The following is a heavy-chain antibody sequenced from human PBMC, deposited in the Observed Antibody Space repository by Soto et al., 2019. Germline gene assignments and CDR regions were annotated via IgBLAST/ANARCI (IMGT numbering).Heavy chain of an antibody. CDR2: INPSGGST. J-gene: IGHJ4*02. CDR1: GYTFTSYY. Sequence: ASVKVSCKASGYTFTSYYMHWVRQAPGQGLEWMGIINPSGGSTSYAQKFQGRVTMTRDTSTSTVYMELSSLRSEDTAVYYCARVRDGYNYDPGPFDYWGQGTLVTVLL. V-gene: IGHV1-46*01. D-gene: IGHD5-12*01. CDR3: ARVRDGYNYDPGPFDY.